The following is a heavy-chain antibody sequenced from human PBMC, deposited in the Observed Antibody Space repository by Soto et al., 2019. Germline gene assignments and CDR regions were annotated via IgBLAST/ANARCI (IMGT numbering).Heavy chain of an antibody. J-gene: IGHJ4*02. CDR2: ISYDGSNK. Sequence: QVQLVESGGGVVQPGRSLRLSCAASGFTFSSYAMHWVRQAPGKGLEWVAVISYDGSNKYYADSVKGRFTISRDNSKNTLYLQMNSLRAEDTAEYYCARWVTTGSFDYWGQGTLVTVSS. CDR1: GFTFSSYA. CDR3: ARWVTTGSFDY. V-gene: IGHV3-30-3*01. D-gene: IGHD4-17*01.